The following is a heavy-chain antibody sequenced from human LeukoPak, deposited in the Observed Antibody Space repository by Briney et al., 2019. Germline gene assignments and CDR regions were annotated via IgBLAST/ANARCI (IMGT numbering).Heavy chain of an antibody. J-gene: IGHJ4*02. Sequence: PGTSLRLSCAASGFTFSSFGFHWVRQAPGKGLEWVALIWYDGSKKYYADSVKGRFTISRDNSKNTLYLQMNSLRVEDTAVYYCARDVGGNGDYHFDYWGQGTLVTVSS. CDR1: GFTFSSFG. CDR3: ARDVGGNGDYHFDY. D-gene: IGHD4-17*01. CDR2: IWYDGSKK. V-gene: IGHV3-33*01.